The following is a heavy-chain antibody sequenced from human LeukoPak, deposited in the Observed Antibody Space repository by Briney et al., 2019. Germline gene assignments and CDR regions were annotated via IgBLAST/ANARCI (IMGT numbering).Heavy chain of an antibody. J-gene: IGHJ4*02. V-gene: IGHV3-21*01. CDR3: ARRGYHDYSGFDY. CDR2: ISGWSSDI. CDR1: GFTFSSY. Sequence: GGSLRLSCAASGFTFSSYMNWVRPAPGKGLEWVSSISGWSSDIYYADSVKGRFTISRDNSKNSLYLQMKSLRAEDTALYYCARRGYHDYSGFDYWGQGTLVTVSS. D-gene: IGHD3-16*01.